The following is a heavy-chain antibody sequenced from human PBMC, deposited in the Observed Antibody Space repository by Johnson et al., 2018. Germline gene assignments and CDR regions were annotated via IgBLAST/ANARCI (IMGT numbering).Heavy chain of an antibody. D-gene: IGHD6-19*01. J-gene: IGHJ6*02. CDR3: TRDKTVAEFYYYGMDV. CDR1: GFTFGDYA. Sequence: VQLVQSGGGLVKPGRSLRLSCTASGFTFGDYAMSWFRQAPGKGLECVGFIRSKSYGGTTEYAASVKGRFTISRDDSKSIAYLQMNSLKTEDTAVYYCTRDKTVAEFYYYGMDVWGQGTTVTVSS. V-gene: IGHV3-49*05. CDR2: IRSKSYGGTT.